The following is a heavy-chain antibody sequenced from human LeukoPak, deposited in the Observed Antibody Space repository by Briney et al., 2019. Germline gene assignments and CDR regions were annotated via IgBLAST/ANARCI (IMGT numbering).Heavy chain of an antibody. V-gene: IGHV3-23*01. CDR2: ISGSGDST. D-gene: IGHD3-3*01. J-gene: IGHJ4*02. CDR3: AKAGGITIFGIVNPHFDY. Sequence: GGSLRLSCAASGFTSSSYAMSWVRQAPGKGLEWVSAISGSGDSTYYADSVKGRFTISRDNSKNTLYLQMNSLRAEDTAVYYCAKAGGITIFGIVNPHFDYWGQGTLVTVSS. CDR1: GFTSSSYA.